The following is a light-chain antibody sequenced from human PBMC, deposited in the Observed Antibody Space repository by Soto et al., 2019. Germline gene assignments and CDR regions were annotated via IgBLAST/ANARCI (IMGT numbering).Light chain of an antibody. CDR1: QDISNN. Sequence: DIQMTQSPSSLSASVGDRVTITCQASQDISNNLHWYQVKPGKAPKLLIYDASNLETGVPSRFSGSGSGTDFIFTINSLEPEDVATYYCQQYDDLPRTFGQGTKLQVK. CDR2: DAS. J-gene: IGKJ2*01. CDR3: QQYDDLPRT. V-gene: IGKV1-33*01.